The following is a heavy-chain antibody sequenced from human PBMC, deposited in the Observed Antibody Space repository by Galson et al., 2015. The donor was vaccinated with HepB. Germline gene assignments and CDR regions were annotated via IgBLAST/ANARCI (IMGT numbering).Heavy chain of an antibody. Sequence: SLRLSCAASGFTFSRHTMHWVRQAPGKGLEWVAVTSYDGSNKCYADSVKGRFTISRDNSKNTLYLQMNSLRAEDTAVYYCAKGGLWYSSGWYSNYYYYGMDVWGQGTTVTVSS. CDR2: TSYDGSNK. J-gene: IGHJ6*02. V-gene: IGHV3-30*04. D-gene: IGHD6-19*01. CDR3: AKGGLWYSSGWYSNYYYYGMDV. CDR1: GFTFSRHT.